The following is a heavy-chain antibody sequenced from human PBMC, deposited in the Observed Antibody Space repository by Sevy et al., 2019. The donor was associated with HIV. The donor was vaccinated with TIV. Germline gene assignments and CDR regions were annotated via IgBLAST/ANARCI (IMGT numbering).Heavy chain of an antibody. CDR2: IKQDGSDK. J-gene: IGHJ4*02. CDR1: GFTFSSYW. D-gene: IGHD3-22*01. V-gene: IGHV3-7*01. CDR3: ARGDYYDSSGYYYRREFDY. Sequence: GGSLRLSCAASGFTFSSYWMSWVRQAPGKGLEWVANIKQDGSDKYYVDSVKGRFTISRDNAKNSLYLQMNSLRAEDTAVYYCARGDYYDSSGYYYRREFDYWGQGTLVTVSS.